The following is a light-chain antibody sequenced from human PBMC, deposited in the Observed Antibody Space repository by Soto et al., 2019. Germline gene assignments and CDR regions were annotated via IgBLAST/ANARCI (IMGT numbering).Light chain of an antibody. CDR3: SSYIPRITDWA. J-gene: IGLJ3*02. Sequence: QSALTQPASLSGSPGQSITISCTGTSSDIGAYDYVSWFQQHPGKAPKLMISEVNNRPSGVSNRFSGSKSGNTASLTISGLQAEDEADYYCSSYIPRITDWAFGGGTKVTVL. CDR1: SSDIGAYDY. V-gene: IGLV2-14*01. CDR2: EVN.